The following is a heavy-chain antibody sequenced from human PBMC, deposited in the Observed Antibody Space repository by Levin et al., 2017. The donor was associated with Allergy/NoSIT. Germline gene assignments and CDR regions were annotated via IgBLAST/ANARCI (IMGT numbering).Heavy chain of an antibody. Sequence: GGSLRLSCAASGFTFSDYYMSWIRQAPGKGLEWISFISTRSTTIYYADSVKGRFTISRDNAKNSLYLLMNGLRAEDTAVYYCARDRHFGEDYWGQGTLVTVSS. V-gene: IGHV3-11*01. J-gene: IGHJ4*02. CDR2: ISTRSTTI. D-gene: IGHD3-3*02. CDR3: ARDRHFGEDY. CDR1: GFTFSDYY.